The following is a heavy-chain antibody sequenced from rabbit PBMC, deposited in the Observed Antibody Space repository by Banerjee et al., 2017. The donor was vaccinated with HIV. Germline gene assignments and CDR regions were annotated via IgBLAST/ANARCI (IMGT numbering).Heavy chain of an antibody. CDR2: IYVDSSGNT. CDR1: GFSFSSNSY. V-gene: IGHV1S40*01. CDR3: ASGTTNYRFNL. D-gene: IGHD8-1*01. J-gene: IGHJ4*01. Sequence: QSLEESGGDLVKPGASLTLTCTASGFSFSSNSYIYWVRQAPGKGLEWIACIYVDSSGNTYYASWAKGRFTGSKTSSTTVTLQMTSLTVADTATYFCASGTTNYRFNLWGQGTLVTVS.